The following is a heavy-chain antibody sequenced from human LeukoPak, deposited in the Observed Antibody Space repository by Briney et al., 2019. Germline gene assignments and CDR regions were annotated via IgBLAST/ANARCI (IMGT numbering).Heavy chain of an antibody. J-gene: IGHJ4*02. CDR3: TRDPEGVTKTYYLDY. CDR2: ISSDSNYI. V-gene: IGHV3-21*01. D-gene: IGHD4-23*01. CDR1: GFTLSYYS. Sequence: GGSLRLSCTASGFTLSYYSINWVRQPPAKGLEWVSSISSDSNYIYYADYVKGRFNITRDNAKNSLFLQMNRLRDEDTAMYYCTRDPEGVTKTYYLDYWGQGALVTVSS.